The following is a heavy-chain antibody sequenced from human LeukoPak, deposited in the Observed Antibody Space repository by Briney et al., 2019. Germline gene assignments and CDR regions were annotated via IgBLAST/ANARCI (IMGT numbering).Heavy chain of an antibody. CDR3: XRTXSSNWYASWXDY. V-gene: IGHV4-59*01. Sequence: KPSETLSLTCTVSGGSISSYYWSWIRQPPGKGLEWIGYIYYSGNTNYNPSLKSRVTISVDTSKNQFSLKLSSVAAGDTAVYYCXRTXSSNWYASWXDYWGQXXLVTV. CDR2: IYYSGNT. D-gene: IGHD6-13*01. J-gene: IGHJ4*02. CDR1: GGSISSYY.